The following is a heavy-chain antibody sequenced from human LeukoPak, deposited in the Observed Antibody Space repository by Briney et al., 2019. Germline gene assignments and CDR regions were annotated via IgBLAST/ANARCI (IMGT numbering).Heavy chain of an antibody. Sequence: GESLKISCKGSGYSFTSYWIGWVRQMPGKGLEWMGIICPGDSDTRYSPSFQGQVTISADKSISTAYLQWSSLKASDTAMYYCARLIVEMATISLIDYWGQGTLVTVSS. CDR1: GYSFTSYW. CDR2: ICPGDSDT. CDR3: ARLIVEMATISLIDY. J-gene: IGHJ4*02. D-gene: IGHD5-24*01. V-gene: IGHV5-51*01.